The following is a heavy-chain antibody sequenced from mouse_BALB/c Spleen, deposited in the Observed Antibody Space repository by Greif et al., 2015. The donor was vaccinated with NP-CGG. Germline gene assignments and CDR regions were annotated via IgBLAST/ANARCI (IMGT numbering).Heavy chain of an antibody. Sequence: QVQLKQSGAELAKPGASVKMSCKASGYTFTSYWMHWVKQRPGQGLEWIGYINPSTGYTEYNQKFKDKATLTADKSSSTAYMQLSSLTSEDSAVYYCARKLDWYFDVWGAGTTVTVSS. V-gene: IGHV1-7*01. D-gene: IGHD1-3*01. CDR3: ARKLDWYFDV. CDR1: GYTFTSYW. J-gene: IGHJ1*01. CDR2: INPSTGYT.